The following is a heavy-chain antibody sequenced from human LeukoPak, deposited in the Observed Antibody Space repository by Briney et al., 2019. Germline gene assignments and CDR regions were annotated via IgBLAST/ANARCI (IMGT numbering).Heavy chain of an antibody. Sequence: GGSLRLSCAASGFSFSNNYMSWVRQAPGKGLEWVSVIYAGGGTYYSDSVKGGWTISRDNSRKTLYLQMNTLRAEDTAVYYCTRERTASSGDYWGQGTLVTVSS. J-gene: IGHJ4*02. D-gene: IGHD6-6*01. V-gene: IGHV3-53*01. CDR2: IYAGGGT. CDR3: TRERTASSGDY. CDR1: GFSFSNNY.